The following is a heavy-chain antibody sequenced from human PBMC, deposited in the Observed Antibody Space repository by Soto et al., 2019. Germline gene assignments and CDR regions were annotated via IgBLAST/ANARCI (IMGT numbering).Heavy chain of an antibody. Sequence: GGSLRLSCAASGFTFSSYWMHWVRQAPGKGLVWVARIYNPGSTASYADSVKGRFTISRDNAKNTLHLQMSSLTVEDTAVFYCVRGNTGYGNFDYWGQGILVTGSS. V-gene: IGHV3-74*01. D-gene: IGHD5-12*01. CDR3: VRGNTGYGNFDY. CDR1: GFTFSSYW. CDR2: IYNPGSTA. J-gene: IGHJ4*02.